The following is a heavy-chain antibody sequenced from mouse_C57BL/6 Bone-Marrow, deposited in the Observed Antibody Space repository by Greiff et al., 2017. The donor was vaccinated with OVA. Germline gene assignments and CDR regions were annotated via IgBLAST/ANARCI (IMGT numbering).Heavy chain of an antibody. CDR3: ARPIMVTPVAY. V-gene: IGHV5-4*03. CDR2: ISDGGSYT. Sequence: EVKLVESGGGLVKPGGSLKLSCAASGFTFSSYAMSWVRQTPEKRLEWVATISDGGSYTYYPDNVKGRFTISRDNAKNNLYLQMSHLKSEDTAMYYCARPIMVTPVAYWGQGTLVTVSA. CDR1: GFTFSSYA. J-gene: IGHJ3*01. D-gene: IGHD2-1*01.